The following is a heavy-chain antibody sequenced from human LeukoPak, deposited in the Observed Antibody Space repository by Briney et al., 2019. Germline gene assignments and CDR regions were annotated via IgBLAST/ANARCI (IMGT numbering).Heavy chain of an antibody. CDR3: ARTTDWYYQFDY. CDR2: IYYSGST. Sequence: SETLSLTCTVSGGSISSYYWSWIRQPPGKGLEWIGYIYYSGSTNYNPSLKSRVTISVDTSKNQFSLKLSSVTAADTAVYYCARTTDWYYQFDYWGKGTLVTVSS. CDR1: GGSISSYY. V-gene: IGHV4-59*01. J-gene: IGHJ4*02. D-gene: IGHD2-21*02.